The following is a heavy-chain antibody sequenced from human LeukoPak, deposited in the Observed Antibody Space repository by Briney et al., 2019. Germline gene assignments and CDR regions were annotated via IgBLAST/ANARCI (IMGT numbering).Heavy chain of an antibody. V-gene: IGHV1-46*01. Sequence: ASVKVSCKASGYTFTSHYMHWVRQAPGQGLEWMGMINPSGGSTSYAQNFQGRVTMTRDTSTSTVYMELSSLGSEDTAVYYCARDSSGWAGNDYWGQGTLVTVSS. CDR3: ARDSSGWAGNDY. CDR1: GYTFTSHY. J-gene: IGHJ4*02. D-gene: IGHD6-19*01. CDR2: INPSGGST.